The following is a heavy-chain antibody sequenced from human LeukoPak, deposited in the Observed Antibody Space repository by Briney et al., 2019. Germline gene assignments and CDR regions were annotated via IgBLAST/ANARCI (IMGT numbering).Heavy chain of an antibody. CDR2: IYYSGST. CDR1: GGSISSSSYY. J-gene: IGHJ4*02. V-gene: IGHV4-39*01. CDR3: ARAVSGYDFWSGYSAYFDY. D-gene: IGHD3-3*01. Sequence: SETLSLTCTVSGGSISSSSYYWGWIRQPPGKGLEWIGSIYYSGSTYYNPSLKSRVTISVDTSKNQFSLKLSSVTAADTAVYYCARAVSGYDFWSGYSAYFDYWGQGTLVTVSS.